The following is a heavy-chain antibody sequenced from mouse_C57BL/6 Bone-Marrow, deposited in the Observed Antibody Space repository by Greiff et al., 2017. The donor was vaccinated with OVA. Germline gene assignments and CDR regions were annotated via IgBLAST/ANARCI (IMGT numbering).Heavy chain of an antibody. CDR2: IRSKSNNYAT. CDR3: VRHDGSLAY. CDR1: GFSFNTYA. D-gene: IGHD2-3*01. J-gene: IGHJ3*01. Sequence: EVQRVESGGGLVQPKGSLKLSCAASGFSFNTYAMNWVRQAPGKGLEWVARIRSKSNNYATYYADSVKDRFTISRDESKSMLYLQMNNLKTEDTAMYDCVRHDGSLAYWGQGTLVTVSA. V-gene: IGHV10-1*01.